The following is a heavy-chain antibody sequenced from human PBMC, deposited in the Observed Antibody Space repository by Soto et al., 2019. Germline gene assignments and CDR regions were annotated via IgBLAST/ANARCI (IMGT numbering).Heavy chain of an antibody. Sequence: QVQLQQSGPGLVKPSQTLSLTCTVSGGSISSGGYYWIWIRQHPGKGLEWIGYIYYSGSTYYNLSLKSRVTISVDTSKNQFSLKLSSVTAADTAVYYCARDVLTTVNRPGGYYYGMDVWGKGTTVTVSS. CDR1: GGSISSGGYY. V-gene: IGHV4-31*03. D-gene: IGHD4-4*01. CDR2: IYYSGST. J-gene: IGHJ6*04. CDR3: ARDVLTTVNRPGGYYYGMDV.